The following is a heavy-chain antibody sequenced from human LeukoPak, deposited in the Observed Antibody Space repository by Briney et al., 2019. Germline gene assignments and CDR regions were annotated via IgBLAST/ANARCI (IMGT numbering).Heavy chain of an antibody. J-gene: IGHJ4*02. CDR2: ISWNSGSI. D-gene: IGHD5-24*01. Sequence: GGSLRLSCAASGFTFDDYAMHWVRQAPGKGLEWVSGISWNSGSIGYADSVKGRFTISRDNAKNSLYLQMNSLRAEDTALYYCAKAKMATTYTFDYWGQGTLVTVSS. V-gene: IGHV3-9*01. CDR1: GFTFDDYA. CDR3: AKAKMATTYTFDY.